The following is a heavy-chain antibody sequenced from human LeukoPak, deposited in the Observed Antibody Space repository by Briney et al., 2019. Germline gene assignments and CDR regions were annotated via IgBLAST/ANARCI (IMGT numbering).Heavy chain of an antibody. Sequence: GGSLRLSCAASGFTFSSYSMNWVRQAPGKGLEWVSYISSSSSTIYYADSVKGRFTISRDNAKNSLYLQMNSLRAEDAALYYCAKGPEWYYFDYWGQGTLVTVSS. CDR3: AKGPEWYYFDY. J-gene: IGHJ4*02. V-gene: IGHV3-48*04. CDR1: GFTFSSYS. D-gene: IGHD2-8*01. CDR2: ISSSSSTI.